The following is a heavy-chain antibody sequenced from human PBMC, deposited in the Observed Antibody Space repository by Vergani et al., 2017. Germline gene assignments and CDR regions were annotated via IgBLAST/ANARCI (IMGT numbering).Heavy chain of an antibody. V-gene: IGHV4-59*01. D-gene: IGHD4-17*01. CDR1: GGSISSYY. CDR2: IYYSGST. CDR3: ARWDYGDSGDSFDI. Sequence: QVQLQESGPGLVKPSETLSLTCTVSGGSISSYYWSWIRQPPGKGLEWIGYIYYSGSTNYNPSLKSRVTISVDTSTNQFSLKLSSVTAADTAVYYCARWDYGDSGDSFDIWGQGTMVTVSS. J-gene: IGHJ3*02.